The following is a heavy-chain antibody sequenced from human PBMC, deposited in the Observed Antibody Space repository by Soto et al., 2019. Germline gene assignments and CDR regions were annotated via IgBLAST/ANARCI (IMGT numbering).Heavy chain of an antibody. J-gene: IGHJ2*01. CDR2: VYYSGTT. V-gene: IGHV4-30-4*01. Sequence: PSETLSLTCTVSGASINNNDYYWSWIRHTPGKGLEWIGYVYYSGTTDYIPSLKSRLSMSIDKSQNQFTLKLNSVTAADTATYYCARMSYFYDKWYFDLWGRGTLVTVSS. D-gene: IGHD3-22*01. CDR1: GASINNNDYY. CDR3: ARMSYFYDKWYFDL.